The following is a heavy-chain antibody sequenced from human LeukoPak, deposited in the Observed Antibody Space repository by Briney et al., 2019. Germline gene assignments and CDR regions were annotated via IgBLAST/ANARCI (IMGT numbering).Heavy chain of an antibody. J-gene: IGHJ4*02. D-gene: IGHD2-15*01. CDR2: IGTAGDT. CDR1: GFTFSSYD. V-gene: IGHV3-13*01. CDR3: ARGANLGYCSGGSCPLDY. Sequence: GGSLRLSCAASGFTFSSYDMHWVRQATGKGLEWVSAIGTAGDTYYPGSVKGRFTISRENAKNSLYLQMNSLRAEDTAVYYCARGANLGYCSGGSCPLDYWGQGTLVTVSS.